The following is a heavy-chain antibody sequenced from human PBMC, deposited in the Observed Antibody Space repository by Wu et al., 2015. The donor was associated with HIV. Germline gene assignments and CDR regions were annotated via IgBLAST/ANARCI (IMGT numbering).Heavy chain of an antibody. D-gene: IGHD1-1*01. CDR1: GDGFTSYA. J-gene: IGHJ4*02. CDR3: AKTLVSSTSFFFDY. V-gene: IGHV1-18*01. Sequence: QAQLVQFGAEVKKPGSSVKVTCKASGDGFTSYAVSWVRQAPGQALEWMGWISAYNGDTNYAQKYQGRVILTRDTSTNTASMELRSLRSDDTAVYYCAKTLVSSTSFFFDYWGQGTLVTVSS. CDR2: ISAYNGDT.